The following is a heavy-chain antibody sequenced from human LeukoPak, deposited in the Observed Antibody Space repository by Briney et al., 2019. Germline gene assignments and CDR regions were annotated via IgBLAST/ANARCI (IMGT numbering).Heavy chain of an antibody. J-gene: IGHJ4*02. CDR2: IKEDGSDK. CDR1: GFTFSSSW. D-gene: IGHD6-13*01. CDR3: ARDKYSSSWYRSDLGY. V-gene: IGHV3-7*01. Sequence: GGSLRLSCAASGFTFSSSWMSWVRQSPGKGLEWVANIKEDGSDKYYVDSVKGRFTISRDNAKNSLYLQMTSLRAEDTAVYYCARDKYSSSWYRSDLGYWGQGTLVTVSS.